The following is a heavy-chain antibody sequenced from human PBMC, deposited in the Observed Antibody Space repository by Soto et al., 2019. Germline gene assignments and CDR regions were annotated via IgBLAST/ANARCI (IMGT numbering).Heavy chain of an antibody. V-gene: IGHV3-23*01. CDR2: ISGSGGSI. J-gene: IGHJ3*02. D-gene: IGHD3-22*01. CDR1: GFTFSSYA. Sequence: PGGSLRLSCAASGFTFSSYAMSWVRQAPGKGLEWVSAISGSGGSIYYADSVKGRFTISRDNSKNTLYLQMNSLRAEDTAVYYCAKDFKRYFPLLARPIIVLGAFDIWGQGTMVTVSS. CDR3: AKDFKRYFPLLARPIIVLGAFDI.